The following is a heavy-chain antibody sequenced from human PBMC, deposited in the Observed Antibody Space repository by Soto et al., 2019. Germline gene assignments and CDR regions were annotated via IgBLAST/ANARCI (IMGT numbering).Heavy chain of an antibody. D-gene: IGHD3-10*01. Sequence: SETLSLTXTVSGGSISSYYWTWIRQPPGRGLEWIASFYYTGSADYNPSLKSRITGSVASSRTQFSLRLRSVTAADSAVYYCARALLRGSREYYFGMDVWGQGATVTVSS. CDR3: ARALLRGSREYYFGMDV. V-gene: IGHV4-59*01. CDR2: FYYTGSA. CDR1: GGSISSYY. J-gene: IGHJ6*02.